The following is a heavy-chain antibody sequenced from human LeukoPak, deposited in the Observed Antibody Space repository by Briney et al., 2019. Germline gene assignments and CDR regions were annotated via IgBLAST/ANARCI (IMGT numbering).Heavy chain of an antibody. D-gene: IGHD2-2*01. CDR3: ARLSRYYYYMDV. J-gene: IGHJ6*03. Sequence: PSETLSLTCTVSGDSISSSSYYWGWIRQPPGKGLEWIGGIYYSGSTYYNPSLKSRVTIFVDTSKNQFSLKLSSVTAADTAVYYCARLSRYYYYMDVWGKGTTVTVSS. V-gene: IGHV4-39*01. CDR2: IYYSGST. CDR1: GDSISSSSYY.